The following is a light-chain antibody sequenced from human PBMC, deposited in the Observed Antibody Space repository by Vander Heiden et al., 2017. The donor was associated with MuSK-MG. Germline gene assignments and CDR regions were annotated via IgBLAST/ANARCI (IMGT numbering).Light chain of an antibody. J-gene: IGKJ4*01. CDR1: QSLNNW. V-gene: IGKV1-5*03. CDR3: QQYKTYPLT. CDR2: KAS. Sequence: IQMTQSPYTLYARVGDRVTITCRASQSLNNWLAWYQQRPGTPPKLLIYKASNLQSGVPSRFSGSGSGTDFTLTISGLQPDDFATYYCQQYKTYPLTFGGGTKVEIK.